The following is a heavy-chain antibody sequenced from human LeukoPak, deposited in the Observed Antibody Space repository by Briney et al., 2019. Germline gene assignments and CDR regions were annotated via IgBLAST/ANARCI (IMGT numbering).Heavy chain of an antibody. V-gene: IGHV3-66*01. CDR1: GITVSNNY. Sequence: PGGSLRLSCAASGITVSNNYMTWVRQAPGKGLEWVSLIYSGGTTFYADSVKGRLTISRGNYKNTLYLQMNSLRAEDTAVYYCARVSTYESSGYPYYYYAMDVWGQGTTVTVSS. J-gene: IGHJ6*02. CDR2: IYSGGTT. D-gene: IGHD3-22*01. CDR3: ARVSTYESSGYPYYYYAMDV.